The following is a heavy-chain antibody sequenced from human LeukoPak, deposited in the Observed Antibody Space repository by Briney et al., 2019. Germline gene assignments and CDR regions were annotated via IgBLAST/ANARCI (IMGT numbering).Heavy chain of an antibody. CDR1: GSTLSNYA. Sequence: GRSLSPSRAVSGSTLSNYAMNWVRQAPGKGVEWVSSIGGSGGKTYYADSAKGRFSISRDKSKNKLYLQMNSLRADDTAVYYCSKAESTTATRGNWLDPWGQGTLVTVSS. J-gene: IGHJ5*02. CDR2: IGGSGGKT. V-gene: IGHV3-23*01. D-gene: IGHD1-1*01. CDR3: SKAESTTATRGNWLDP.